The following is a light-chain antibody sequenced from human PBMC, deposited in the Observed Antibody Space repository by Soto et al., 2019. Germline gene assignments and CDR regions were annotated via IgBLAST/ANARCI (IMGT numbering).Light chain of an antibody. CDR3: QQYNNWPPLT. CDR2: AAS. V-gene: IGKV3-15*01. J-gene: IGKJ4*01. Sequence: EIVMTQSPATLSVSPGERVTLSCRASQSVSNNLAWYQQKPGQAPRLLIYAASTRATGLPARFSGSGSGTHFTLTISSLQSADFAVYYSQQYNNWPPLTFGGGTKVEIK. CDR1: QSVSNN.